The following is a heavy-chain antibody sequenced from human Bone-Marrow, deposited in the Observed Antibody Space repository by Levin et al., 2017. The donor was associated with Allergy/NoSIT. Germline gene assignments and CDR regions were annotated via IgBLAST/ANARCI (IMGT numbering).Heavy chain of an antibody. CDR3: ARDRVTTNWYYDL. V-gene: IGHV3-74*01. J-gene: IGHJ2*01. D-gene: IGHD4-17*01. CDR1: GFNFSSYW. CDR2: INRDGSST. Sequence: GGSLRLSCSASGFNFSSYWMHWVRQAPGKGLVWVSRINRDGSSTSYADSVKGRFTISRDNAKNTLYLQMNSLRAEDTSVYYCARDRVTTNWYYDLWSRGTLVTVSS.